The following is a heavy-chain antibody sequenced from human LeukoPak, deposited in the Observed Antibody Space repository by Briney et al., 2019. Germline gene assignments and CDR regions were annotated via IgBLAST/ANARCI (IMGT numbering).Heavy chain of an antibody. CDR2: IKQDGSEK. CDR1: GFTFSSYW. J-gene: IGHJ3*02. Sequence: PGGSLRLSCAASGFTFSSYWMSWVRQAPGKGLEWVANIKQDGSEKYYVDSVKGRFTISRDNAKNSLYLQMNSLRAEDTAIYYCAKGPIPCSSTSCPRSAFDIWGRGTMVTVSS. CDR3: AKGPIPCSSTSCPRSAFDI. D-gene: IGHD2-2*01. V-gene: IGHV3-7*03.